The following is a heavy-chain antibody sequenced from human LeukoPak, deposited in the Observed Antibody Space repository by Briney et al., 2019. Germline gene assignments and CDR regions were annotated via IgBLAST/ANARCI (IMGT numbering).Heavy chain of an antibody. D-gene: IGHD2-2*01. CDR1: GVSIISSNSY. V-gene: IGHV4-39*01. Sequence: SETLSLTCTGSGVSIISSNSYWGWIRQPPGKGLEWIGSIYYSGSTYYNPSLKSRVTISVDTSKNQFSLKLSSVTAADTAVYYCAGPRGYCSSTSCYNWFDPWGQGTLVTVSS. J-gene: IGHJ5*02. CDR2: IYYSGST. CDR3: AGPRGYCSSTSCYNWFDP.